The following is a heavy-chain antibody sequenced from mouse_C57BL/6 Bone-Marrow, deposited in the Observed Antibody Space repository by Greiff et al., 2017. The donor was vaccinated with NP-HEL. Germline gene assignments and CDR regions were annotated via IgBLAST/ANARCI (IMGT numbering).Heavy chain of an antibody. D-gene: IGHD1-1*01. V-gene: IGHV1-69*01. Sequence: VQLQQPGAELVMPGASVKLSCKASGYTLTSYWMHWVKQRPGQGLEWIGEIDPSDSYTNYNQKFKGKSTLTVDKSSSTAYMQLSSLTSEDSAVYYCARDYYGSSYWYFDVWGTGTTVTVSS. CDR2: IDPSDSYT. CDR1: GYTLTSYW. CDR3: ARDYYGSSYWYFDV. J-gene: IGHJ1*03.